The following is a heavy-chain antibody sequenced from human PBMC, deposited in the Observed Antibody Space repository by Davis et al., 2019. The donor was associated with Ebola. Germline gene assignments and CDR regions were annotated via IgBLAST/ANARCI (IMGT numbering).Heavy chain of an antibody. CDR1: GFTFNSQW. CDR2: TNGDGSRT. V-gene: IGHV3-74*03. D-gene: IGHD2-2*02. J-gene: IGHJ6*02. Sequence: PGGSLRLSCAGSGFTFNSQWMHWVRQAPGKGLVWVSRTNGDGSRTTYADSVKGRFTISRDNAKSSLFLQMDSLRAEDTASYYCTKDIRPGGVDVWGQGTTVRVSS. CDR3: TKDIRPGGVDV.